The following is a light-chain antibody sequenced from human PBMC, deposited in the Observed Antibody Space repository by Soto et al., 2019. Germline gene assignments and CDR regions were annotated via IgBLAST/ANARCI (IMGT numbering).Light chain of an antibody. Sequence: EIVLTQSPATLYLSPGERATLSCRASQSVSSHLAWYQQKAGQAPRLLIYDASNRATGVPAKFIGSGSATDFTLTISSPEPEDFAVYYCQQRSNWPITFGQGTRLEIK. CDR3: QQRSNWPIT. J-gene: IGKJ5*01. CDR1: QSVSSH. V-gene: IGKV3-11*01. CDR2: DAS.